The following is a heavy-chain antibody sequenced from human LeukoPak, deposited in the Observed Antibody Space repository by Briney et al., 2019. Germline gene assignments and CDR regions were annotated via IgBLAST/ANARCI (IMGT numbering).Heavy chain of an antibody. CDR1: GFTFGKYW. CDR3: ARDQYDTWSRRGNFDS. Sequence: GGSLRLSCVASGFTFGKYWMSWVRQAPGKGLEWVANIKLDGSEKNYVDSVKGRFTISRDNTKNSLYLQMNSPRAEDTAVFYCARDQYDTWSRRGNFDSWGQGTLVIVSS. CDR2: IKLDGSEK. J-gene: IGHJ4*02. D-gene: IGHD3-3*01. V-gene: IGHV3-7*03.